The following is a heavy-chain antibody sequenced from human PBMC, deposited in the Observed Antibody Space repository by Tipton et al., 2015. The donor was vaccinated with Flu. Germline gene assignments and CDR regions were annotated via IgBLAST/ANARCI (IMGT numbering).Heavy chain of an antibody. Sequence: LRLSCTVSGGSISSSSYYWGWIRQPPGKGLEWIGSIYYSGSTYYNPSLKSRVTISVDTSKNQFSLKLSSVTAADTAVYYCARDVRWDYYDSSGQYNWFDPWGQGTLVNVSS. D-gene: IGHD3-22*01. CDR1: GGSISSSSYY. CDR2: IYYSGST. J-gene: IGHJ5*02. V-gene: IGHV4-39*07. CDR3: ARDVRWDYYDSSGQYNWFDP.